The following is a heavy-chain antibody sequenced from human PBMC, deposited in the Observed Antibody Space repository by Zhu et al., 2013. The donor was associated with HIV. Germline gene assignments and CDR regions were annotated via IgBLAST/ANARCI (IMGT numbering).Heavy chain of an antibody. Sequence: QVQLVQSGAEVKKPGASVKVSCKASGYTFTSYYMHWVRQAPGQGLEWMGIINPSGGSTSYAQKFQGRVTMTRDTSTSTVYMELSSLRSEDTAVYYCARESRGGVVVIGPWGQGNPGSPSPQ. D-gene: IGHD3-22*01. J-gene: IGHJ5*02. CDR1: GYTFTSYY. CDR2: INPSGGST. V-gene: IGHV1-46*01. CDR3: ARESRGGVVVIGP.